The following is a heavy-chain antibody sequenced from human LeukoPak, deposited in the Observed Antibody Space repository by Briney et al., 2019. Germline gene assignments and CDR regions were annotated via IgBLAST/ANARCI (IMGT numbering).Heavy chain of an antibody. Sequence: GGPLRLSCAASGFTFSSYWMSWVRQAPGKGLEWVANIMQDGSEKFYVDSVKGRFTISRDNAKNSLYLQMHSLRAEDTAVYYCARDSLYQQLSSYGMDVWGQGTTVTVSS. D-gene: IGHD2-2*01. CDR3: ARDSLYQQLSSYGMDV. J-gene: IGHJ6*02. CDR1: GFTFSSYW. V-gene: IGHV3-7*01. CDR2: IMQDGSEK.